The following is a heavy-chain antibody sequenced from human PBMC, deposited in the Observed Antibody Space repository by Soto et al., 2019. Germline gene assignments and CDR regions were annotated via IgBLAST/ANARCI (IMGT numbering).Heavy chain of an antibody. CDR1: GFTFSGSA. CDR3: TRHGPRSGYYYYFDY. J-gene: IGHJ4*02. D-gene: IGHD3-22*01. Sequence: PGGSLRLSCAASGFTFSGSAMHWVRQASGKGLEWVGRIRSKANSYATAYAASVKGRFTISRDDSKNTAYLQMNSLKTEDTAVYYCTRHGPRSGYYYYFDYWGQGTLVTVSS. V-gene: IGHV3-73*01. CDR2: IRSKANSYAT.